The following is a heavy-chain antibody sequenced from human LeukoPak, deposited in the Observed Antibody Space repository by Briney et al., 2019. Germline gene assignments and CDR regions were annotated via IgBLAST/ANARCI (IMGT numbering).Heavy chain of an antibody. D-gene: IGHD3-22*01. CDR2: IRYDGSNK. J-gene: IGHJ4*02. V-gene: IGHV3-30*02. CDR3: AKSHGYYDSSPIDY. Sequence: GAPRLSCAAAGFTFSSYGMHLVRPAPRQGLGWGTFIRYDGSNKYYADSVKGRFTISRDNSKNTLYLRMNSLRAEDTAVYYCAKSHGYYDSSPIDYWGQGTLVTVSP. CDR1: GFTFSSYG.